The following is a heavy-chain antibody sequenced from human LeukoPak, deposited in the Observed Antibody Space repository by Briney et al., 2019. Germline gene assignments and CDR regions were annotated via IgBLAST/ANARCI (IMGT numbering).Heavy chain of an antibody. D-gene: IGHD5-12*01. V-gene: IGHV4-31*03. Sequence: SETLSLTCTVSGGSISSGGYYWSWIRQHPGKGLEWIGYIYYSGSTYYNPSLKSRVTISVDTSKNQFSLKLSSVTAADTAVYYCARGRVVDKFDYWGQGTLVTVSS. CDR1: GGSISSGGYY. J-gene: IGHJ4*02. CDR3: ARGRVVDKFDY. CDR2: IYYSGST.